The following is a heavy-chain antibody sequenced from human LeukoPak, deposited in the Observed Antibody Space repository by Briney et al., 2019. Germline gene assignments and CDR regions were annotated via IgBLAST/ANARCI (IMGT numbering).Heavy chain of an antibody. V-gene: IGHV3-66*02. J-gene: IGHJ4*02. CDR1: GLTVSSNY. D-gene: IGHD2-15*01. CDR3: ARELGYCSGGSCH. CDR2: IYSGGST. Sequence: GGSLRLSCAASGLTVSSNYMSWVRQAPGKGLEWVSVIYSGGSTYYADSVKGRFTISRDNSKNTLYLQMNSLRAEDTAVYYCARELGYCSGGSCHWGQGTLVTVSS.